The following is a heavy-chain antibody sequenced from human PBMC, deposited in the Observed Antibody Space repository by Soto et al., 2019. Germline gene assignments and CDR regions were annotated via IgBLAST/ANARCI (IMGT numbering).Heavy chain of an antibody. CDR3: AKDYNWNPRYFDY. J-gene: IGHJ4*02. D-gene: IGHD1-20*01. CDR1: GFTFSSYA. Sequence: GGSLRISCAASGFTFSSYAMSWVRQAPGKGLEWVSAISGSGGSTYYADSVKGRFTISRDNSKNTLYLQMNSLRAEDTAVYYCAKDYNWNPRYFDYWGQGTLVNVSS. V-gene: IGHV3-23*01. CDR2: ISGSGGST.